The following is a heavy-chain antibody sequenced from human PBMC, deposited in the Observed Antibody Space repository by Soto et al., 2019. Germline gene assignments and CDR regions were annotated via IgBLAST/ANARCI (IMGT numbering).Heavy chain of an antibody. CDR2: IIGSGKSA. V-gene: IGHV3-23*01. J-gene: IGHJ4*02. CDR1: GFTFSTYA. Sequence: PGGSLRLSCSASGFTFSTYAMNWVRQAPGKGLEWVSSIIGSGKSASYADSVKGRFTLSRDNSRNTLYLQMNSLRVDDTALYFCAKGKDYFDSSGYSYFDSWGQGT. D-gene: IGHD3-22*01. CDR3: AKGKDYFDSSGYSYFDS.